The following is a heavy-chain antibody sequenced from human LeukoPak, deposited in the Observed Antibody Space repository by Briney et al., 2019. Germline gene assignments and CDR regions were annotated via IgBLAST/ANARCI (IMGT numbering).Heavy chain of an antibody. D-gene: IGHD3-3*01. V-gene: IGHV1-46*03. J-gene: IGHJ5*02. CDR3: AREGRRGTIFGVVLNWFDP. CDR2: INPSGGST. CDR1: GYTFTSYY. Sequence: ASVKVSCKASGYTFTSYYMHWVRHAPGQEREWMGIINPSGGSTSYAQKFQGRVTMTRDTSTSTVYMELSSLIYEATAVYYCAREGRRGTIFGVVLNWFDPWGEETLVTVPS.